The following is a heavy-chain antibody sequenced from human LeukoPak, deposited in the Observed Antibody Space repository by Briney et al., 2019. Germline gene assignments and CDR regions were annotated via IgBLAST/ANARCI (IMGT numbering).Heavy chain of an antibody. CDR2: INPNSGGT. Sequence: GASVKVSCKASGYTFTSYDINWVRQAPGQGLEWMGWINPNSGGTNYAQKFQGRVTMTRDTSISTAYMELSRLRSDDTAVYYCARPKADSYGYQKFDYWGQGTLVTVSS. V-gene: IGHV1-2*02. CDR1: GYTFTSYD. CDR3: ARPKADSYGYQKFDY. D-gene: IGHD5-18*01. J-gene: IGHJ4*02.